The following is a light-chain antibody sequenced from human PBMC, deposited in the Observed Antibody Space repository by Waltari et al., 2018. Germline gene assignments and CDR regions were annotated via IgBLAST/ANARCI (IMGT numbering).Light chain of an antibody. CDR2: GAN. Sequence: QSALTQPASVSGSPGQSITISCTGTSNDIGNYNFFVSWHQQHPGDVPKLIIDGANKWPSAVPDCFSGSKSANTASLTSSGLEAEDEAYYYCCSYGVSVVFGGGTKLTVL. J-gene: IGLJ3*02. CDR1: SNDIGNYNFF. V-gene: IGLV2-23*01. CDR3: CSYGVSVV.